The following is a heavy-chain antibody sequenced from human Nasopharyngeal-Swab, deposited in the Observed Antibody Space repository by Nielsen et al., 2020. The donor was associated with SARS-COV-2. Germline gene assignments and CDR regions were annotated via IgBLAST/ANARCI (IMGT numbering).Heavy chain of an antibody. CDR2: IWYDGSNK. J-gene: IGHJ6*02. CDR3: ARGYGDYGMDV. V-gene: IGHV3-33*08. Sequence: GESLKISCAASGFTVSSNYMSWARQAPGKGLEWVAVIWYDGSNKYYADSVKGRFTISRDNSKNTLYLQMNSLRAEDTAVYYCARGYGDYGMDVWGQGTTVTVSS. D-gene: IGHD4-17*01. CDR1: GFTVSSNY.